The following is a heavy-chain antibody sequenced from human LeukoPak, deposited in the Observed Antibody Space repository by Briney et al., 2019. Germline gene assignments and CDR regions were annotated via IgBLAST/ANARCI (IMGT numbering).Heavy chain of an antibody. CDR1: GGTCSSYA. V-gene: IGHV1-69*13. CDR3: AREDSSSSGLYDY. Sequence: WASVKVSCKASGGTCSSYAISWVRQATGQGLEWMGGIIPIFGTANYAQKFQGRVTITADESTSTAYMELSSLRSEDTAVYYCAREDSSSSGLYDYWGQGTLVTVSS. CDR2: IIPIFGTA. D-gene: IGHD6-6*01. J-gene: IGHJ4*02.